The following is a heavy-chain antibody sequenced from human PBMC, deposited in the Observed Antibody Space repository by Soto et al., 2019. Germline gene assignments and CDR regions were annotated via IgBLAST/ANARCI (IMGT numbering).Heavy chain of an antibody. V-gene: IGHV3-30*18. J-gene: IGHJ4*02. CDR3: AKVGARIDN. Sequence: GMHWIRQAPGKGLECVSVISYDGSNKYYADSVKGRFTISIDNSKNTLYLQMNSLRAEDTAVYYCAKVGARIDNWGQGPLGTVYS. CDR2: ISYDGSNK. D-gene: IGHD1-26*01. CDR1: G.